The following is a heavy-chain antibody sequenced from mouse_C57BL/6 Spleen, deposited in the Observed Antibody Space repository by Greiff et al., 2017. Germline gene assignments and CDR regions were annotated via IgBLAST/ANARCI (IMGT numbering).Heavy chain of an antibody. Sequence: EVNVVESEGGLVQPGSSMKLSCTASGFTFSDYYMAWVRQVPEKGLEWVANINYDGSSTYYLDSLKSRFIISRDNAKNILYLQMSSLKSEDTATYYCAREAAGGYFDVWGTGTTVTVSS. V-gene: IGHV5-16*01. CDR2: INYDGSST. CDR1: GFTFSDYY. D-gene: IGHD3-3*01. J-gene: IGHJ1*03. CDR3: AREAAGGYFDV.